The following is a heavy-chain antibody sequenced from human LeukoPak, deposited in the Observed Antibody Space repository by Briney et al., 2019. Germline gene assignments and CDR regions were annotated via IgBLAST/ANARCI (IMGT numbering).Heavy chain of an antibody. CDR2: IYSGDSDT. Sequence: SPKTSRAGSRYSFTNPYIGWLRLTPGKGLELMGIIYSGDSDTRYSPSIQGQVTISADKSISTAYLQWSSLKASHTAMYYRARRGYGSGNYYYPNWGQGTLVTVSS. V-gene: IGHV5-51*01. CDR3: ARRGYGSGNYYYPN. J-gene: IGHJ4*02. CDR1: RYSFTNPY. D-gene: IGHD3-10*01.